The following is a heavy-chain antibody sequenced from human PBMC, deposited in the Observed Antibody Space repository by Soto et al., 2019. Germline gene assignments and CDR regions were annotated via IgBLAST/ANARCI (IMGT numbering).Heavy chain of an antibody. V-gene: IGHV4-59*01. CDR1: VYSFIGYY. Sequence: SETXSLTWNFSVYSFIGYYFSWIRDPPGKGLEWIGYIYSSGSTNYNPSLNTRVTISVDTSKNRISLKLRSVTAADTAIYYRERVGTHSSTDAFDIWRQGTKVTV. D-gene: IGHD6-13*01. CDR2: IYSSGST. J-gene: IGHJ3*02. CDR3: ERVGTHSSTDAFDI.